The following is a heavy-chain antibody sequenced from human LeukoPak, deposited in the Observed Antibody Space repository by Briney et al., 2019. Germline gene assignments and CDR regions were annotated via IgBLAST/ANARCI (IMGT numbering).Heavy chain of an antibody. CDR3: AILRGYSYGLFDY. CDR1: GFTFSIYA. Sequence: GGSLRLSCAGSGFTFSIYALTWVRQAPGKGLEWVSSISGRGDSTNYADSVKGRFTISRDNSKNTLYLQMNSLRAEDTAVYYCAILRGYSYGLFDYWGQGTLVTVSS. J-gene: IGHJ4*02. D-gene: IGHD5-18*01. CDR2: ISGRGDST. V-gene: IGHV3-23*01.